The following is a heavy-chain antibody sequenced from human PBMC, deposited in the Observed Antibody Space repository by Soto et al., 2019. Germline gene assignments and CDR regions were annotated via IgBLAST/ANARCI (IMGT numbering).Heavy chain of an antibody. Sequence: EVQLVESGGGLVQPGGSLRLSCAASGFTFSSFWMYWVRQAPGKGLVWVSRINSDASTTSYADSVKGRFTISRDNAKNTLYRQMNRPRAEDTAGYYWARIPPGWGGGQLVLDYWGQGTLVTVSS. CDR2: INSDASTT. CDR1: GFTFSSFW. CDR3: ARIPPGWGGGQLVLDY. V-gene: IGHV3-74*01. J-gene: IGHJ4*02. D-gene: IGHD6-13*01.